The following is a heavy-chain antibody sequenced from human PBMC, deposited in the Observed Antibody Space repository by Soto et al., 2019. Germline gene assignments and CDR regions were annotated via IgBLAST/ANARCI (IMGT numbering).Heavy chain of an antibody. Sequence: QEQLVESGGGVVQPGRSLRLSCAASGFTFSTYGMHWVRQAPGKGLEWVALIWSDGTNKYYADSVKGRFTISRDNSKKTLYLQMNSLRAEDTAVYYCVRVFDTYYFDLWGQGNMVTVSS. J-gene: IGHJ4*02. CDR1: GFTFSTYG. CDR2: IWSDGTNK. V-gene: IGHV3-33*01. D-gene: IGHD3-9*01. CDR3: VRVFDTYYFDL.